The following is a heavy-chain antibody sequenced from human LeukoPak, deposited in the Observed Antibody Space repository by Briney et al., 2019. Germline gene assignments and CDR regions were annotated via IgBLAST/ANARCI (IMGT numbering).Heavy chain of an antibody. CDR3: ARPQEDSSGYYYFDY. J-gene: IGHJ4*02. D-gene: IGHD3-22*01. V-gene: IGHV5-51*01. Sequence: GESLKIPYKGSGYSFTSYWIGWVRQMPGKGLEWMGIIYPGDSDIRYSPSFQGQVTISADKSISTAYLQWSSLKASDTAMYYCARPQEDSSGYYYFDYWGQGTLVTVSS. CDR1: GYSFTSYW. CDR2: IYPGDSDI.